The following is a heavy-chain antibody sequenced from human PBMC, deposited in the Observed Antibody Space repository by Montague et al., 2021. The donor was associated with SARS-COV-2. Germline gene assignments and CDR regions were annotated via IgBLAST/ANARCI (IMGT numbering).Heavy chain of an antibody. V-gene: IGHV3-48*03. Sequence: SLRLSCPASGFTFSNYDMNWVRQAPGKGPEWISYISTSAYTTSYAGSVKGRFTISSDNGKNSLYLQMNSLRVEDTAVYYCTRDYRSIVGDGLDIWGQGTKVTVSS. D-gene: IGHD3-16*02. J-gene: IGHJ3*02. CDR2: ISTSAYTT. CDR3: TRDYRSIVGDGLDI. CDR1: GFTFSNYD.